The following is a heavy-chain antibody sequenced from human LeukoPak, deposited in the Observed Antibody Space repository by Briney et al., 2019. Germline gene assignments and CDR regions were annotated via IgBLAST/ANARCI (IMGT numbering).Heavy chain of an antibody. CDR1: GFTFSNAW. Sequence: GGSLRLSCAASGFTFSNAWMSWVRQAPGKGLEWVSYISSSSSTIYYADSVKGRFTISRDNSKNTLYLQMNSLRAEDTAVYYCARAQGAEYYDSSGYTRRSNTYYYYGMDVWGQGTTVTVSS. D-gene: IGHD3-22*01. CDR2: ISSSSSTI. CDR3: ARAQGAEYYDSSGYTRRSNTYYYYGMDV. V-gene: IGHV3-48*01. J-gene: IGHJ6*02.